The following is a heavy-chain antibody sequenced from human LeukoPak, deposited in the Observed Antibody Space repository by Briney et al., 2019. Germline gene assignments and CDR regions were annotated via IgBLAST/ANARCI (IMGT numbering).Heavy chain of an antibody. Sequence: SETLSLTCTVSGGSISSGDYYWSWIRQPPGKGLEWIGYIYYSGSTYYNPSLKSRVTISVDTSKNQFSLKLSSVTAADTAVYYCARVGYDSSGYHLFDYWGQGTLVTVSS. CDR3: ARVGYDSSGYHLFDY. D-gene: IGHD3-22*01. CDR2: IYYSGST. CDR1: GGSISSGDYY. V-gene: IGHV4-30-4*01. J-gene: IGHJ4*02.